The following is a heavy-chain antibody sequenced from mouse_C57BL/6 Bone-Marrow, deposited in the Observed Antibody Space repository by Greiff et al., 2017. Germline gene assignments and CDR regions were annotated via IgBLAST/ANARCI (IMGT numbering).Heavy chain of an antibody. CDR2: INPSDSDT. CDR1: GYTFTSYW. V-gene: IGHV1-74*01. CDR3: AIRLTGTYFDY. Sequence: QVQLQQPGAELVKPGASVKVSCKASGYTFTSYWMHWVKQRPGQGLEWIGRINPSDSDTNYNQKFKGKATLTVDKSSSTAYMQLSSLTSEDSAVYYCAIRLTGTYFDYWGQGTTLTVSS. J-gene: IGHJ2*01. D-gene: IGHD4-1*01.